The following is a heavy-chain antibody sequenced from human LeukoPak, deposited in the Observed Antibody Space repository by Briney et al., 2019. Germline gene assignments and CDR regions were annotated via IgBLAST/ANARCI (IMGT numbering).Heavy chain of an antibody. Sequence: ASVMVSCKVSGYTLTELSMHWVRQAPGKGLEWMGRFDSEDGETNYAQKVQGRVTMTEDTSTGTAYMELNSLRSDDTAVYYCAGDPQRCSGGNCYRFDYWGPGTLVTVSS. V-gene: IGHV1-24*01. CDR1: GYTLTELS. D-gene: IGHD2-15*01. CDR2: FDSEDGET. CDR3: AGDPQRCSGGNCYRFDY. J-gene: IGHJ4*02.